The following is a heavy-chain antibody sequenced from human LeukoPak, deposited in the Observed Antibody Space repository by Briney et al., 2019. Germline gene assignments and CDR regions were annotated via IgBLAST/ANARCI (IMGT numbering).Heavy chain of an antibody. CDR2: ISSSSYI. CDR1: GFTFSSYS. CDR3: ARVAGSLAARTYFVY. Sequence: PGGSLRLSCAASGFTFSSYSMNWVRQAPGKGLEWVSSISSSSYIYYADSVKGRFTISRDNAKNSLYLQMNSLRAQDTAVYYCARVAGSLAARTYFVYWGQGTLVTVSS. V-gene: IGHV3-21*01. D-gene: IGHD6-6*01. J-gene: IGHJ4*02.